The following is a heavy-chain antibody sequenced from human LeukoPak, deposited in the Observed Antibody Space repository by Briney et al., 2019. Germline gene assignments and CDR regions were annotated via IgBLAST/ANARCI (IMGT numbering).Heavy chain of an antibody. V-gene: IGHV3-33*01. CDR3: AREGSSFYGMDV. D-gene: IGHD6-13*01. Sequence: GGSLRLSCAASGFTFSSYGMHWVRQAPGKGLEWVAVIWYDGSNKYYADSVKGRFTISRDNSMNTLYLQMNSLRAEDTAVYYCAREGSSFYGMDVWGQGTTVTVSS. J-gene: IGHJ6*02. CDR1: GFTFSSYG. CDR2: IWYDGSNK.